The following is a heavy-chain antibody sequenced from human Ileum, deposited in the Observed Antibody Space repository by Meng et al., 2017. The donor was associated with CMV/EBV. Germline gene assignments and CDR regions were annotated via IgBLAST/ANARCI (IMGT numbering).Heavy chain of an antibody. D-gene: IGHD4-23*01. J-gene: IGHJ6*02. V-gene: IGHV4-61*01. CDR3: ARDGLLRLYYYYGMDV. CDR1: GGSVSSGSYY. CDR2: IYYSGST. Sequence: SETLSLTCTVSGGSVSSGSYYWSWIRQPPGKGLEWIGYIYYSGSTNYNPSLKSRVAISVDTSKNQFSPKLSSVTAADTTVYYCARDGLLRLYYYYGMDVWGQGTTVTVSS.